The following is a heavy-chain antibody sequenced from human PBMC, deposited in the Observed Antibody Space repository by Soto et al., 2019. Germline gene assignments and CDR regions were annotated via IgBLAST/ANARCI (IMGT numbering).Heavy chain of an antibody. J-gene: IGHJ6*02. Sequence: QVQLVQSGAEVKKPGASVKVSCKASGYTLTTFFMHWVRQAPGQGLEWMGGINPGYPAGRSTTYEKKFQGRVTMTTETSTSQVYMELSGLRSDDTAVYYGARVAIVAGATTGMDVWGQGTTVTVSS. CDR3: ARVAIVAGATTGMDV. CDR2: INPGYPAGRST. V-gene: IGHV1-46*01. CDR1: GYTLTTFF. D-gene: IGHD1-26*01.